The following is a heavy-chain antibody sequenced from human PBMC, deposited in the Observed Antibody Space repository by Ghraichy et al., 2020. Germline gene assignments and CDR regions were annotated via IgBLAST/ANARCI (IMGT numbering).Heavy chain of an antibody. CDR2: IYYSGST. Sequence: TLSLTCTVSGGSISSSSYYRGWIRQPPGKGLEWIGSIYYSGSTYYNPSLKSRVTISVDTSKNQFSLKLSSVTAADTAVYYCARQTVVPAATGWFDPWGQGTLVTVSS. CDR1: GGSISSSSYY. J-gene: IGHJ5*02. V-gene: IGHV4-39*01. CDR3: ARQTVVPAATGWFDP. D-gene: IGHD2-2*01.